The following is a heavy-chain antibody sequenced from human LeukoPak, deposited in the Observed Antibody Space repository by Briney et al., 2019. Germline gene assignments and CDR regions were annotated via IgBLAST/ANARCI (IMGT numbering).Heavy chain of an antibody. CDR3: ARVLVGESYFDY. CDR2: ISSSSSYI. D-gene: IGHD1-26*01. Sequence: GGSLRLSCAASGFTFSSYSMNWVRQAPGKGLEWVSSISSSSSYIYYAGSVKGRFTISRDNAKNSLYLQMNSLRAEDTAVYYCARVLVGESYFDYWGQGTLVTVSS. V-gene: IGHV3-21*01. J-gene: IGHJ4*02. CDR1: GFTFSSYS.